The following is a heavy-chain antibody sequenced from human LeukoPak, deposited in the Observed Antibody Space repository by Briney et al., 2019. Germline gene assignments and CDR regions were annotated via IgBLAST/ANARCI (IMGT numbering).Heavy chain of an antibody. CDR2: ISYDGSNK. V-gene: IGHV3-30*03. CDR1: GFTFSSYG. D-gene: IGHD3-22*01. J-gene: IGHJ4*02. CDR3: ARDGRNYYDRSGYYSALAY. Sequence: GGFLRLSCAASGFTFSSYGMHWVRQAPGKGLEWVAVISYDGSNKYYADSVKGRFTISRDNSKNTLYLQMNSLRADDTAVYYCARDGRNYYDRSGYYSALAYWGQGTLVTVSS.